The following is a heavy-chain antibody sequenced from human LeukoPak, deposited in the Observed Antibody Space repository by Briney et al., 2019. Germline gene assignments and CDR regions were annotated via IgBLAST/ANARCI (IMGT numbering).Heavy chain of an antibody. V-gene: IGHV4-31*03. CDR3: ARFTGTTETVDY. CDR1: GGSISSGGYY. CDR2: IYYSGST. D-gene: IGHD4-17*01. Sequence: SQTLSLTCTVSGGSISSGGYYWSWIRQHPGXXXXXIGHIYYSGSTYYNPSLKSRVTISVDTSKNQFSLKLSSVTAADTAVYYCARFTGTTETVDYWGQGTLVTVSS. J-gene: IGHJ4*02.